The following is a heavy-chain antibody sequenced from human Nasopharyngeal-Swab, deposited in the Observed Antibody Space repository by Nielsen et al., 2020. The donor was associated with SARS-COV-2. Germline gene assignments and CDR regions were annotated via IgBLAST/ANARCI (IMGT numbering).Heavy chain of an antibody. V-gene: IGHV4-61*01. Sequence: SETLSLICSVSGGSVSSGSYYWSWIRQPPGKGLEWIGYIHHSGSPSYSPSLKSRVTMSVDTSKNQFSLKLISVTAADAAVYYCARGYYNFWNGYYHYYMDVWGKGATVTASS. CDR1: GGSVSSGSYY. CDR2: IHHSGSP. D-gene: IGHD1-1*01. CDR3: ARGYYNFWNGYYHYYMDV. J-gene: IGHJ6*03.